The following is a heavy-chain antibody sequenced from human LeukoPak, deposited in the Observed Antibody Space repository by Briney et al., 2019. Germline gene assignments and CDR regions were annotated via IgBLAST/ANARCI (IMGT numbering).Heavy chain of an antibody. V-gene: IGHV3-48*03. CDR1: GFTFSSYE. CDR3: ARYDSSGYYPRRYYYMDV. CDR2: ISSSGSTI. D-gene: IGHD3-22*01. Sequence: GGSLRLSCAASGFTFSSYEMNWVRQAPGKGLEWVSYISSSGSTIYYADSVKGRFTISRDNAKNSLYLQMNSLRAEDTAVYYCARYDSSGYYPRRYYYMDVWGKGTTVTISS. J-gene: IGHJ6*03.